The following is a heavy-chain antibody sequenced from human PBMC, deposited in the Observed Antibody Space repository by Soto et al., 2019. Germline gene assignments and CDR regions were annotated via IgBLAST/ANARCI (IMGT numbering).Heavy chain of an antibody. Sequence: EVQLLESGGGLVQPGGSLRLSCAASGFTFSSYAMSWVRQAPGKGLEWVSAISGSGGSTYYADSVKGRFTISRDNSKNTLYLQMNSLRAEDTAVYYCANTHSYEQWLVAYYYYGMDVWGQGTTVTVSS. CDR1: GFTFSSYA. D-gene: IGHD6-19*01. CDR2: ISGSGGST. CDR3: ANTHSYEQWLVAYYYYGMDV. V-gene: IGHV3-23*01. J-gene: IGHJ6*02.